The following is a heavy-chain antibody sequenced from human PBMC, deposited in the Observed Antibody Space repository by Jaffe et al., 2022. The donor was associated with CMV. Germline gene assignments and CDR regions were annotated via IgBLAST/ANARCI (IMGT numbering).Heavy chain of an antibody. J-gene: IGHJ6*02. CDR3: ARGVEGYDFLHYYYGMDV. CDR1: GFTFSSYS. CDR2: ISSSSSYI. D-gene: IGHD3-3*01. V-gene: IGHV3-21*01. Sequence: EVQLVESGGGLVKPGGSLRLSCAASGFTFSSYSMNWVRQAPGKGLEWVSSISSSSSYIYYADSVKGRFTISRDNAKNSLYLQMNSLRAEDTAVYYCARGVEGYDFLHYYYGMDVWGQGTTVTVSS.